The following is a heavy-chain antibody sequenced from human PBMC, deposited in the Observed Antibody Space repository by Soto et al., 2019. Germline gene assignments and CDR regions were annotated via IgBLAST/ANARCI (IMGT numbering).Heavy chain of an antibody. CDR3: TRGPYCTNGVCYTNHFDY. CDR2: IRSKAFGGTT. D-gene: IGHD2-8*01. J-gene: IGHJ4*02. V-gene: IGHV3-49*03. CDR1: GFTFGDYG. Sequence: PGGSLRLSCTASGFTFGDYGMTWFRQAPGKGLEWVGFIRSKAFGGTTEYAASVKGRFTITRDDSKSIAYLQMNSLKNEDTAVYYCTRGPYCTNGVCYTNHFDYWGQGTLVTVPQ.